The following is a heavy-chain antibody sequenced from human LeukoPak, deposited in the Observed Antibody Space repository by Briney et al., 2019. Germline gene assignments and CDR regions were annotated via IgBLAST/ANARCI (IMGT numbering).Heavy chain of an antibody. CDR3: ARNIMGTTIFDY. J-gene: IGHJ4*02. CDR2: INVDNGDR. Sequence: ASVKVSCKASGYTFTTYAMHWVRQAPGQRLEWMGWINVDNGDRQYSQKLQDRVSLTSDTAASTAYMGLSSLRSEDTGVYYCARNIMGTTIFDYWGQGTLVTVSS. CDR1: GYTFTTYA. V-gene: IGHV1-3*01. D-gene: IGHD1-26*01.